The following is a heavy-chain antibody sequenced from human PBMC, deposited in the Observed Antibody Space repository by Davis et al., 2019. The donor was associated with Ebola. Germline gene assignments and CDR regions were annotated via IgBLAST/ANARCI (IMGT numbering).Heavy chain of an antibody. CDR3: ARGSQWLPPDY. Sequence: HTGGSLRLSCPASGFTFSSYWMHWVRQTPGKGLVWVSRIDSDGSSTRYADSVKGRFTISRDNAKNTLYLQMNSLRAEDTAVYYCARGSQWLPPDYWGQGTLVIVSS. V-gene: IGHV3-74*01. D-gene: IGHD6-19*01. CDR1: GFTFSSYW. J-gene: IGHJ4*02. CDR2: IDSDGSST.